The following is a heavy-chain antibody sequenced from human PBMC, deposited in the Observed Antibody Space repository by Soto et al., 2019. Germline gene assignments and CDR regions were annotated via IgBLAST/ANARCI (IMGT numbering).Heavy chain of an antibody. CDR3: ARDSSASATRYSFDY. V-gene: IGHV1-46*01. J-gene: IGHJ4*02. Sequence: QVQLVQSGAEVKKPGASVKISCKASGYKFINHYIHWVRQAPGVGLECMGIINPNGGGTDYAQKYQGRVTMTTDTNASTVHMELSSLSSEDTAVYFCARDSSASATRYSFDYWGQGTLVTVSS. D-gene: IGHD1-20*01. CDR1: GYKFINHY. CDR2: INPNGGGT.